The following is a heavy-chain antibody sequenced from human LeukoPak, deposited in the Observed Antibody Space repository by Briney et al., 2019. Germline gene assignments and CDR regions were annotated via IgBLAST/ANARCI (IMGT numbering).Heavy chain of an antibody. Sequence: GGCLRLSCAASGFTFSRYSMNWVRQAPGKGLEWASSISSSSSYIYYADSVKGRFTISRDNAKNSLYLQMNSLRAEDTAVYYCARDPPDNWNYGRSDYWGQGTLVTVSS. D-gene: IGHD1-7*01. CDR3: ARDPPDNWNYGRSDY. CDR2: ISSSSSYI. CDR1: GFTFSRYS. J-gene: IGHJ4*02. V-gene: IGHV3-21*01.